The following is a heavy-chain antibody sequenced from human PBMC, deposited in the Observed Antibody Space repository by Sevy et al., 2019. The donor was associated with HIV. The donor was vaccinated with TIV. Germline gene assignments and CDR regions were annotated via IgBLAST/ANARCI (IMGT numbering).Heavy chain of an antibody. D-gene: IGHD3-16*02. CDR3: TKDMVTFGGIIANSPGGFDI. J-gene: IGHJ3*02. CDR2: LPYDGSKE. V-gene: IGHV3-30*02. Sequence: GRSLRLSCAASGFRFSSYGMNWVRQAPGKGLEWVAFLPYDGSKEDYAASVKGRFTISRDNSKNTLYLQMNSLRAEDTAVYYCTKDMVTFGGIIANSPGGFDIWGQGTMVTVSS. CDR1: GFRFSSYG.